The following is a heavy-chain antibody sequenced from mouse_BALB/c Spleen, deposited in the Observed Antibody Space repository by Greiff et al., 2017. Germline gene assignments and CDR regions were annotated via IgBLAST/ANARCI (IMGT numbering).Heavy chain of an antibody. CDR3: ASSITTAPFAY. CDR2: ISSGGSYT. D-gene: IGHD1-2*01. V-gene: IGHV5-6*01. J-gene: IGHJ3*01. Sequence: EVQRVESGGDLVKPGGSLKLSCAASGFTFSSYGMSWVRQTPDKRLEWVATISSGGSYTYYPDSVKGRFTISRDNAKNTLYLQMSSLKSEDTAMYYCASSITTAPFAYWGQGTLVTVSA. CDR1: GFTFSSYG.